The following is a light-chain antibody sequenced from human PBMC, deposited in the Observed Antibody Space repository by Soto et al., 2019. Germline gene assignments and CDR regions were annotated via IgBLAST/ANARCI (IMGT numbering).Light chain of an antibody. V-gene: IGKV3-20*01. CDR1: QSVRNNY. Sequence: IVLTQSPDTLSLSPGERVTLSCRASQSVRNNYLAWYQQKPGQAPRLLIYETYRRATGIPDRFSGSGSGIDFTLTISRLEREDFAVYLCQQYGGSARTFGLGTKVEIK. CDR2: ETY. J-gene: IGKJ1*01. CDR3: QQYGGSART.